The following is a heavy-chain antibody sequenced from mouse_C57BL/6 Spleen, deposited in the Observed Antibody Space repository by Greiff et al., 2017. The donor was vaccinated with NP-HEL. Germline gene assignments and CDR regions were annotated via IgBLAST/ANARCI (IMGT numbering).Heavy chain of an antibody. CDR2: SVPSDSYT. J-gene: IGHJ2*01. V-gene: IGHV1-50*01. CDR1: GYTFTSYW. Sequence: VQLQQPGAELVKPGASVKLSCKASGYTFTSYWMQWVNQRPGQGLEWIGESVPSDSYTNYNQKFKGKATLTVDTSSSTAYMQFSSLTSEDSAVYYCARFTTVVATGDYWGQGTTLTVSS. CDR3: ARFTTVVATGDY. D-gene: IGHD1-1*01.